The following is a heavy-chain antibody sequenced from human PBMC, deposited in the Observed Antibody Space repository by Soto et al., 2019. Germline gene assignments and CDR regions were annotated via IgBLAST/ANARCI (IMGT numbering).Heavy chain of an antibody. V-gene: IGHV1-69*02. CDR1: GGTFSSYT. J-gene: IGHJ6*03. Sequence: ASVKVSCKASGGTFSSYTISWVRQAPGQGLEWMGRIIPILGIANYAQKFQGRVTITADKSTSTAYMELSSLRSEDTAVYYCARLGTRGPTRGTILGADYYYMDVWGKGTTVTVSS. CDR3: ARLGTRGPTRGTILGADYYYMDV. CDR2: IIPILGIA. D-gene: IGHD3-3*01.